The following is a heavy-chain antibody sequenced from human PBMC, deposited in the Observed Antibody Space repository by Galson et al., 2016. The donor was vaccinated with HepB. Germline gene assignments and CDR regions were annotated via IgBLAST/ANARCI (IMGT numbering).Heavy chain of an antibody. CDR2: ISSSSVYI. V-gene: IGHV3-21*01. D-gene: IGHD5-24*01. Sequence: SLRLSCAVSGFTLSNYRIDWVRQAPGKGLEWVSCISSSSVYIWYADSVRGRFTTSRDNAKNSLYLQMHSLTAEDTAVYYWARADGFNTPFFDSWGQGSLVTVSS. J-gene: IGHJ4*02. CDR1: GFTLSNYR. CDR3: ARADGFNTPFFDS.